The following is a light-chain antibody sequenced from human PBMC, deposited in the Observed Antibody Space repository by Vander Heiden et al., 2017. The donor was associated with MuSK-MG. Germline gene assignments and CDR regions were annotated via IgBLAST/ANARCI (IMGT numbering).Light chain of an antibody. Sequence: DIQMTQSPSSVSASVGDRVTITCRASQNINNWLAWYQQKPGKAPNLLIYAASSLQSGVPSRFSGSASGTDFTLTISSLQPEDFATYYCQQADSFPITFGQGTRLEIK. V-gene: IGKV1-12*01. CDR2: AAS. CDR3: QQADSFPIT. J-gene: IGKJ5*01. CDR1: QNINNW.